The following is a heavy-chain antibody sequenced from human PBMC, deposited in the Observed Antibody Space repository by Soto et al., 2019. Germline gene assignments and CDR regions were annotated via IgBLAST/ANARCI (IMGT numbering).Heavy chain of an antibody. D-gene: IGHD3-22*01. Sequence: ASVKVSCKASGYTFISHAISWVRQAPGQGLEWMGWVNVYNGHTNYAQNLQVRVTMTIDTSTSTAYMELRSLRSDDTAVYYCARDRRGYHDRSGQDYWGQGTLVTVSS. J-gene: IGHJ4*02. CDR2: VNVYNGHT. V-gene: IGHV1-18*04. CDR1: GYTFISHA. CDR3: ARDRRGYHDRSGQDY.